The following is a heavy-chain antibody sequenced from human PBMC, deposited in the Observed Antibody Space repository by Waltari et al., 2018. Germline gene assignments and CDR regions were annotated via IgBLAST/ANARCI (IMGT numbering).Heavy chain of an antibody. D-gene: IGHD6-13*01. J-gene: IGHJ6*02. CDR1: GDTLPNYP. V-gene: IGHV1-69*08. Sequence: QVQLVQSGAAVKKPGSSVMVSCNVSGDTLPNYPLHWVRQAAGQGLEWVGRIIPSFATVNFAQKFQDRVTITAATSTSTAYMEVSSLRSDDTAMYYCAVTLSAAPFYGLDVWGQGTTVTVFS. CDR2: IIPSFATV. CDR3: AVTLSAAPFYGLDV.